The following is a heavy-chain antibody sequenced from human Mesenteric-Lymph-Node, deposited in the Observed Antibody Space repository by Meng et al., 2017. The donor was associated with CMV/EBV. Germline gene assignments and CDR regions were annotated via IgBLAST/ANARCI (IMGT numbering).Heavy chain of an antibody. D-gene: IGHD4-17*01. CDR2: ISSSSSYI. CDR3: VRDSTTAPYFDY. J-gene: IGHJ4*02. CDR1: GFTFTACD. Sequence: GESLKISCAVSGFTFTACDMIWVRQAPGKGLEWVSSISSSSSYIYYADSVKGRFTISRDNAKNSLYLQMNSLRAEDTAVYYCVRDSTTAPYFDYWGQGTLVTVSS. V-gene: IGHV3-21*01.